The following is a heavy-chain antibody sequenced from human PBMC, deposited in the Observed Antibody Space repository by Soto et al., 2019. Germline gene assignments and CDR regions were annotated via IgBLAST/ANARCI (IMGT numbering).Heavy chain of an antibody. CDR3: AKHGSGYLWYFDY. V-gene: IGHV3-23*01. CDR2: ISGSGGST. D-gene: IGHD3-22*01. J-gene: IGHJ4*02. Sequence: PGGSLRLSXAASGFTFSSYAMSWVRQAPGKGLEWVSAISGSGGSTYYADSVKGRFTISRDNSKNTLYLQMNSLRAEDTALYYCAKHGSGYLWYFDYWGQGTLVTVSS. CDR1: GFTFSSYA.